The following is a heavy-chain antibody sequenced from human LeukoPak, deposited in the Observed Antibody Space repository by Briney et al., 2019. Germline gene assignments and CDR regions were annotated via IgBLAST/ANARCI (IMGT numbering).Heavy chain of an antibody. D-gene: IGHD5-24*01. J-gene: IGHJ5*02. CDR3: VRGVGVSRFNYFDP. CDR2: ISYDGSNK. Sequence: GGSLRLSCAASGFTFSSYGMHWVRQAPGKGLEWVAVISYDGSNKYYADSVKGRFTISRDNSKNTLFLQMNSLRDDDTAVYYCVRGVGVSRFNYFDPWGQGTLVVVSS. CDR1: GFTFSSYG. V-gene: IGHV3-30*03.